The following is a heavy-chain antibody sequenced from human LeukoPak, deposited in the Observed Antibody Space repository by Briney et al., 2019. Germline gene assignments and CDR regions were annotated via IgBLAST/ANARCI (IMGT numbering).Heavy chain of an antibody. CDR2: INHSGST. Sequence: SETLSLTCAVYGGSFSGYYWSWIRQPPGKGLEWIGEINHSGSTNYNPSLKSRVTISVDTSKNQFSLKLSSVTAADTAVYYCARGLRWGASPPGYWGQGTLVTVSS. V-gene: IGHV4-34*01. D-gene: IGHD4-23*01. CDR1: GGSFSGYY. CDR3: ARGLRWGASPPGY. J-gene: IGHJ4*02.